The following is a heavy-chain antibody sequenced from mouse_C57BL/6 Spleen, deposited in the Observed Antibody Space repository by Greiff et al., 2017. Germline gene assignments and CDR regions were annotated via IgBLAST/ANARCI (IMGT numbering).Heavy chain of an antibody. Sequence: LVESGAELVRPGASVKLSCKASGYTFTDYYINWVKQRPGQGLEWIARIYPGSGNTYYNEKFKGKATLTAEKSSSTAYMQLSSLTSEDSAVYFCARGKLGRDYFDYWGQGTTLTVSS. CDR1: GYTFTDYY. J-gene: IGHJ2*01. D-gene: IGHD4-1*01. V-gene: IGHV1-76*01. CDR3: ARGKLGRDYFDY. CDR2: IYPGSGNT.